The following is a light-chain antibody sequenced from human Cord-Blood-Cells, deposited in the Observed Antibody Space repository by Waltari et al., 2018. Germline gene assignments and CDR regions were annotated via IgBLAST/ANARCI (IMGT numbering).Light chain of an antibody. Sequence: DIQMTQSPSSLSASVGDRVTITCRASQSISSSLNWYQQKPGKAPKLLIYAASSLESGVPSMFNGSGSGTDFTFTNSSLQPEDFATYYCQQSYSTPYTFGQGTKLEIK. J-gene: IGKJ2*01. CDR3: QQSYSTPYT. CDR2: AAS. CDR1: QSISSS. V-gene: IGKV1-39*01.